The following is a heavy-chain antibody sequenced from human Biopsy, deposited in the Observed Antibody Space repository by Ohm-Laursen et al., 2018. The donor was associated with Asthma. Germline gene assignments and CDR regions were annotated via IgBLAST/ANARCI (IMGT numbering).Heavy chain of an antibody. J-gene: IGHJ6*02. CDR1: GFSFSDYY. CDR2: ISSSGSTT. Sequence: SLRLSCAATGFSFSDYYMTWMRQAPGKGLEWVSSISSSGSTTYPAESVKGRFTISRDNAQKSLFLQMGSLRAEDMAIYYCARVFESSEWGPFYHFGLDVWGQGTTVAVSS. D-gene: IGHD6-25*01. V-gene: IGHV3-11*01. CDR3: ARVFESSEWGPFYHFGLDV.